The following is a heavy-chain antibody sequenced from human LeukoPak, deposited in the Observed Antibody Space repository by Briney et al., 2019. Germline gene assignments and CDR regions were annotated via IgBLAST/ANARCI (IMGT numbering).Heavy chain of an antibody. D-gene: IGHD3-22*01. Sequence: GGSLRLSCAASGFTFSSYGMHWVRQAPGKGLEWVAFIRYDGGNKYYADSVKGRFTISRDNSKNTLYLQMNSLRAEDTAVYYCAKPYYYDSSGYYPFDYWGQGTLVTVSS. J-gene: IGHJ4*02. CDR3: AKPYYYDSSGYYPFDY. CDR1: GFTFSSYG. V-gene: IGHV3-30*02. CDR2: IRYDGGNK.